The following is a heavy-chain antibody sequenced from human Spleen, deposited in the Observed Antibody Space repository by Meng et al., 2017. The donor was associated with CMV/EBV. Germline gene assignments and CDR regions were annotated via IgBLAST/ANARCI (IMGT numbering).Heavy chain of an antibody. D-gene: IGHD3-10*02. V-gene: IGHV3-30*01. J-gene: IGHJ4*02. Sequence: RQERSKGLEWVALTSYDGNKQYCADTVKARFSISRADSQNTLYLPMNSLVDEDTARYYGARTTNYVPTYLDYWGQGTLVTVSS. CDR2: TSYDGNKQ. CDR3: ARTTNYVPTYLDY.